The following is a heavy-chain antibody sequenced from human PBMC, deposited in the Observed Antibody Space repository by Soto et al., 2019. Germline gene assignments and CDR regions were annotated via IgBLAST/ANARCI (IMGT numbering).Heavy chain of an antibody. Sequence: ASVKVSCKASGYTFTSYGISWVRQAPGQGLEWMGWISAYNGNTNYAQKLQGRVTMATDTSTSTAYMELRSLRSDDTAVYYCARGPYSSSSLMFDYWGQGTLVTVSS. CDR3: ARGPYSSSSLMFDY. J-gene: IGHJ4*02. V-gene: IGHV1-18*01. D-gene: IGHD6-6*01. CDR1: GYTFTSYG. CDR2: ISAYNGNT.